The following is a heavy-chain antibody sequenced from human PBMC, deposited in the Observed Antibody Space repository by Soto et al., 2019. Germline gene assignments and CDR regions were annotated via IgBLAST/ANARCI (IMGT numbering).Heavy chain of an antibody. CDR2: VSTNDDRT. J-gene: IGHJ4*02. CDR1: GYTFTAYG. Sequence: QVQMVQSGPEVKMPGASVKVSCKTSGYTFTAYGLAWLRQAPGQRPEWMGWVSTNDDRTNYARKFQGRVTMTTDRSPTTTSKELRSLGTGHTAVYYCAGELNTESSAYFPFAFWGQGTLVTVSS. V-gene: IGHV1-18*01. D-gene: IGHD3-22*01. CDR3: AGELNTESSAYFPFAF.